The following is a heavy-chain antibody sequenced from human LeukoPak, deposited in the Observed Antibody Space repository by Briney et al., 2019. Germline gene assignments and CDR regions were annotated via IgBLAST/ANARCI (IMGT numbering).Heavy chain of an antibody. CDR2: INPNSGGS. J-gene: IGHJ2*01. Sequence: ASVKVSCKASGYTFTGNYLHWVRQAPGHGLEWMGWINPNSGGSNYLKKFQGRVNMTRDTSISTAYVELSGRRSDDTAVYYCARDPGLKGSYWYFDLWGRGTLVTVSS. V-gene: IGHV1-2*02. CDR1: GYTFTGNY. D-gene: IGHD1-26*01. CDR3: ARDPGLKGSYWYFDL.